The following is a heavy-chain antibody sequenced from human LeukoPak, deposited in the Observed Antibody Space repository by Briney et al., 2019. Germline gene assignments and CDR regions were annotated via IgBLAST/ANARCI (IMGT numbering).Heavy chain of an antibody. CDR1: GGSISSGSYY. Sequence: SETLSLTCTVSGGSISSGSYYWSWIRQPAGKGLEWIGHIYTSGSTNYNPSLKGRVTISVDTSKNQFSLKLRSVTAADTAVYYCTKGRGIWGQGTLVTVSS. V-gene: IGHV4-61*09. J-gene: IGHJ4*02. CDR2: IYTSGST. CDR3: TKGRGI. D-gene: IGHD3-10*01.